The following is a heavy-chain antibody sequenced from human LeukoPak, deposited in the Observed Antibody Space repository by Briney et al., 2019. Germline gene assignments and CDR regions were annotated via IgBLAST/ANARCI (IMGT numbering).Heavy chain of an antibody. CDR2: ISGSGGST. V-gene: IGHV3-23*01. J-gene: IGHJ4*02. D-gene: IGHD2-2*02. Sequence: GGSLRLSFAASGFTFSSYAMRWVRQAPGKGLEWVSAISGSGGSTYYADSVKGRFTISRDNSKNTLYLQMNSLRAEDTAVYYCARPRSVVPAAIHYFDYWGQGTLVTVSS. CDR3: ARPRSVVPAAIHYFDY. CDR1: GFTFSSYA.